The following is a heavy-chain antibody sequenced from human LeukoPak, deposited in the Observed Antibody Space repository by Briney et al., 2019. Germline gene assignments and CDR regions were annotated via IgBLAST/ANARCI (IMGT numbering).Heavy chain of an antibody. CDR2: IVVGSSNT. V-gene: IGHV1-58*01. CDR1: GFTFTSSA. D-gene: IGHD6-13*01. CDR3: AADSTAAAGGGDY. Sequence: ASVKVSCKASGFTFTSSAVQWVRQARGQRLEWIGWIVVGSSNTNYAQKFQERVTITRDMSTSTAYMELSSLRSEDTAVYYCAADSTAAAGGGDYWGQGTLVTVSS. J-gene: IGHJ4*02.